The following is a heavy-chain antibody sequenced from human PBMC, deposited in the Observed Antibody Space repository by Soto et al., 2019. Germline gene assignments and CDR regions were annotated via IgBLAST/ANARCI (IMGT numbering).Heavy chain of an antibody. V-gene: IGHV4-39*07. CDR1: GGSSSRTGYY. J-gene: IGHJ4*02. Sequence: PSETLSLTCTVSGGSSSRTGYYWGWIRQSPGKGMEWIGSIYYNGGAFYKPSLKRRVTISVDTSKKQLSLKLSSVTAADTAVYYCARERAYSSGWYPSGNYFDYWGQGTLVTVSS. D-gene: IGHD6-19*01. CDR2: IYYNGGA. CDR3: ARERAYSSGWYPSGNYFDY.